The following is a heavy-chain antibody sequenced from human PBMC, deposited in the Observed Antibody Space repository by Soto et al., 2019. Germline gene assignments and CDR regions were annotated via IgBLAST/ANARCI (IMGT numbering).Heavy chain of an antibody. Sequence: PSETLSLTCTVSGGSISSYYWSWIRQPPGKGLEWIGYIYYSGSTNYNPSLKSRVTISVDTSKNQFSLKLSSVTAADTAVYYCARPMVEGGKNGMDVWGQGTTVTVSS. J-gene: IGHJ6*02. D-gene: IGHD3-10*01. CDR2: IYYSGST. CDR1: GGSISSYY. V-gene: IGHV4-59*08. CDR3: ARPMVEGGKNGMDV.